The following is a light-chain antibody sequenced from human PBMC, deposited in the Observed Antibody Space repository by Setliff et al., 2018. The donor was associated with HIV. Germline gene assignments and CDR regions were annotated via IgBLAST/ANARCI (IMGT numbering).Light chain of an antibody. CDR3: CSYAGSITFYV. CDR1: SSDVGNYNL. V-gene: IGLV2-23*02. J-gene: IGLJ1*01. Sequence: ALTQPASVSGSPGQSITISCTGTSSDVGNYNLVSWYQQHPGKAPKLMVYEVTKRPSGVSNRFSGSKSGNTASLTISGLQAEDEADYYCCSYAGSITFYVFGTGTKVTVL. CDR2: EVT.